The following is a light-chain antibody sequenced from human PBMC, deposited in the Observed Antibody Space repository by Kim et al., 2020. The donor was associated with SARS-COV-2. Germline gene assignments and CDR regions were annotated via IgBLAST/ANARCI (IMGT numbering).Light chain of an antibody. CDR2: TNN. CDR3: AAWEDSPDGYVV. V-gene: IGLV1-44*01. J-gene: IGLJ2*01. Sequence: RVSISCSGSTSNIETNTVNWYQQVPGTAPKLLIHTNNQRPSGVPDRFSGSRCGTSASLTISGLQSEDEADYFCAAWEDSPDGYVVFGGGTQLTVL. CDR1: TSNIETNT.